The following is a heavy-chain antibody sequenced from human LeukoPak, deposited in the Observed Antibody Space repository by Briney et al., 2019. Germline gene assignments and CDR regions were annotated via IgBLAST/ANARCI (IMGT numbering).Heavy chain of an antibody. V-gene: IGHV4-59*01. Sequence: SETLSLTCTVSGGSISSYYWSWIRQPPGKGLEWIGYIYYSGSTNYNPSLKSRVTISVDTSKNQFSLKLSSVTAVDTAVYYCARVPLIYDFWSGYPYYFDYWGQGTLVTVSS. D-gene: IGHD3-3*01. CDR3: ARVPLIYDFWSGYPYYFDY. J-gene: IGHJ4*02. CDR1: GGSISSYY. CDR2: IYYSGST.